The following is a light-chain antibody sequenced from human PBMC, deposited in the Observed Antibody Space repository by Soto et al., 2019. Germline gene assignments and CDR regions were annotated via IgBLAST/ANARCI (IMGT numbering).Light chain of an antibody. CDR1: SSNIESNT. CDR3: AALDDTLNGYV. J-gene: IGLJ1*01. V-gene: IGLV1-44*01. CDR2: SNY. Sequence: SVLTQPPSASGTPGQRVTISCSGSSSNIESNTVTWYQHLPGKAPKLVIYSNYDRPSGVPDRFSGSTSGTSASLVIRGLQYEDEADYYCAALDDTLNGYVFAAGPKVT.